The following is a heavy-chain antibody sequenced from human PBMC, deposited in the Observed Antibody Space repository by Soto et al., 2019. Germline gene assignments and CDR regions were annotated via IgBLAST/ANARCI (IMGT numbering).Heavy chain of an antibody. CDR3: AKWSCSSTFDY. J-gene: IGHJ4*02. D-gene: IGHD6-6*01. CDR2: IRGSDDST. V-gene: IGHV3-23*01. Sequence: EVQLLESGGGLVQPGESLRLSCAASGFTFSSYAMSLVRQAPGKGLEWVSVIRGSDDSTYYADFVKGRFTISRDNSKNTLYLQMNSLRAEDTAVYYCAKWSCSSTFDYWGQGTLVTVSS. CDR1: GFTFSSYA.